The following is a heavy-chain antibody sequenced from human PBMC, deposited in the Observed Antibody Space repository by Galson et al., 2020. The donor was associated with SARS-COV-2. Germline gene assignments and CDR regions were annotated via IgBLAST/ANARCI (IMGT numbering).Heavy chain of an antibody. CDR2: IYYSGST. D-gene: IGHD6-19*01. J-gene: IGHJ4*02. V-gene: IGHV4-59*01. CDR3: ARSNIAVAGTGIDY. CDR1: GGSISSYY. Sequence: SETLSLTCTVSGGSISSYYWSWIRQPPGKGLEWIGYIYYSGSTNYNPSLKSRVTISVDTSKNQFSLKLSSVTAADTAVYYCARSNIAVAGTGIDYWGQGTLVTVSS.